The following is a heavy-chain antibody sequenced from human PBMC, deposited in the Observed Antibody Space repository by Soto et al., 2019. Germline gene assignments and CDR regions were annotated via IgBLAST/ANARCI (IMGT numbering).Heavy chain of an antibody. CDR2: ISYRGSI. V-gene: IGHV4-61*08. D-gene: IGHD6-13*01. Sequence: PSETLSHTCAVSGGSISSGGYSWSWIRQPPGKGLEWIGYISYRGSINYSPSLKSRVSISADTSKNQFSLKLSSVTAADTAVYYCARRIAAPGTSNYYGLDVWGQGTTVTVSS. CDR3: ARRIAAPGTSNYYGLDV. CDR1: GGSISSGGYS. J-gene: IGHJ6*02.